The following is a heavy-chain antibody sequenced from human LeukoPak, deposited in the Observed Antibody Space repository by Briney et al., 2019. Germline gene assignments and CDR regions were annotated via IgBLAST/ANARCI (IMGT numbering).Heavy chain of an antibody. J-gene: IGHJ3*02. CDR3: AKERGYYGSGSSPRWAFDI. CDR1: GFTFSVYA. V-gene: IGHV3-23*01. Sequence: GGSLRLSCAASGFTFSVYAMNWVRQAPGKGLEWVSGISGSGGSTYYADSVKGRFTISRDNSKNTLYLQMNSLRAEDTAVYYCAKERGYYGSGSSPRWAFDIWGQGTMVTVSS. D-gene: IGHD3-10*01. CDR2: ISGSGGST.